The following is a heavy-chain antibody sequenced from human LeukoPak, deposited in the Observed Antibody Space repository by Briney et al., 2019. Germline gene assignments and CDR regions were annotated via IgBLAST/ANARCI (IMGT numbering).Heavy chain of an antibody. CDR1: GGSISSGGYY. CDR3: ARVPVDYDRSGYYDFDY. Sequence: SETLSLTCTVSGGSISSGGYYWSWIRQHPGKGLEWIGYIYYSGSTYYNPSLKSRVTISVDTSKNQFSLKLSSVTAADTAVYYCARVPVDYDRSGYYDFDYWGQGTLVTVSS. CDR2: IYYSGST. V-gene: IGHV4-31*03. J-gene: IGHJ4*02. D-gene: IGHD3-22*01.